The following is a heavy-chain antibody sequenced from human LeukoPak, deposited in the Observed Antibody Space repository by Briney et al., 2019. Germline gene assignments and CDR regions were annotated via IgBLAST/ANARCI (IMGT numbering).Heavy chain of an antibody. J-gene: IGHJ3*02. CDR3: AKGQGYYILTGSDAFDI. D-gene: IGHD3-9*01. CDR2: IRYDGSNK. V-gene: IGHV3-30*02. CDR1: GFTFSSYG. Sequence: GGSLRLSCAASGFTFSSYGMYWVRQAPGKGLEWVAFIRYDGSNKYYADSVKGRFTISRDNSKNTLYLQMNSLRAEDTAVYYCAKGQGYYILTGSDAFDIWGQGTMVTVSS.